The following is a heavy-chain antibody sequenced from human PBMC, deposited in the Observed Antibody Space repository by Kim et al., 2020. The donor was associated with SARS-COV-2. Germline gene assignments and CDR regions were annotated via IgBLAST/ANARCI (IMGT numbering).Heavy chain of an antibody. CDR3: ARSSLLQGGPTRYSGLDL. J-gene: IGHJ6*02. CDR1: GFTLSSYE. D-gene: IGHD2-21*01. CDR2: ISHSGSTT. Sequence: GGSLRLSCVASGFTLSSYEVNWVRLAPGKGLEWVSYISHSGSTTAYADAVRGRFTISRDNAKDSLYLQLNSLRVEDTADYYCARSSLLQGGPTRYSGLDLWGRGPAVTVSS. V-gene: IGHV3-48*03.